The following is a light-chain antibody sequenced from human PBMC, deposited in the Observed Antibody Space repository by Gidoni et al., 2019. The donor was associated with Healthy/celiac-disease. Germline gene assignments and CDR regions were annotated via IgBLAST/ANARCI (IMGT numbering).Light chain of an antibody. CDR2: GNS. Sequence: QSVLTQPPSVSGAPGQSVTISCPGSSSNIGAGYDVHWYQQLPGTAPKLLIYGNSNRPSGGLDRFSGSKSGTSASLAITGLQAEDEADYYCQSYDTSLSGSGVFGGGTKLTVL. CDR3: QSYDTSLSGSGV. J-gene: IGLJ2*01. CDR1: SSNIGAGYD. V-gene: IGLV1-40*01.